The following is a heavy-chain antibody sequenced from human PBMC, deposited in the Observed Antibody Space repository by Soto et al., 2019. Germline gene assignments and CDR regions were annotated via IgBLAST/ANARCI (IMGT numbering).Heavy chain of an antibody. D-gene: IGHD2-15*01. V-gene: IGHV4-39*01. CDR1: GGSISSSSYY. CDR2: IYYSGST. CDR3: ARIVVVVAATFTIGEFDY. J-gene: IGHJ4*02. Sequence: QLQLQESGPGLVKPSETLSLTCTVSGGSISSSSYYWGWIRQPPGKGLEWIGSIYYSGSTYYNPSLKSRVTISVDTSKNQFSRKLRSVTAADTAVYYCARIVVVVAATFTIGEFDYWGQGTLVTVSS.